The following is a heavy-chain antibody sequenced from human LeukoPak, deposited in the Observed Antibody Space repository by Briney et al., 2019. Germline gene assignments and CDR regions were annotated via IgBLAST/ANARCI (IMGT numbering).Heavy chain of an antibody. Sequence: GESLKISCKGSGYSFTSYWIGWVRHMPAKGLEWMGIIYPGDSDTRYSPSFQGQVTISVDKSISTAYLQWSSLKASDTAMYYCARHFSYGSGSYHNADYWGQGTLVTVSS. CDR3: ARHFSYGSGSYHNADY. J-gene: IGHJ4*02. CDR2: IYPGDSDT. V-gene: IGHV5-51*01. D-gene: IGHD3-10*01. CDR1: GYSFTSYW.